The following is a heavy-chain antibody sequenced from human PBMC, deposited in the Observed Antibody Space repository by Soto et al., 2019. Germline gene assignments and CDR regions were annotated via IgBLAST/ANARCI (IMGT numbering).Heavy chain of an antibody. Sequence: SETLSLTCTVSGCSISSYYWSWIRQPPGKGLEWIGYIYYSGSTNYNPSLKSRVTISVDTSKNQFSLKLSSVTAADTAVYYCARESRRQLWWQNHYWGQGTLVIVSS. V-gene: IGHV4-59*01. CDR3: ARESRRQLWWQNHY. D-gene: IGHD5-18*01. CDR2: IYYSGST. J-gene: IGHJ4*02. CDR1: GCSISSYY.